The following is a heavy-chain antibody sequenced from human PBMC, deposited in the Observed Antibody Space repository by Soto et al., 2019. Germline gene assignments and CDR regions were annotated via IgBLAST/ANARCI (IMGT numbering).Heavy chain of an antibody. Sequence: SQTLSLTCAVSGDSVSSNSAPCNWIRQSPSRGLEWLGRTYYRSKWYNYYAVSVKSRITINRDTSKNQFSLQLNSVTPEDTAVYYCARDGVYSSSWPRGWFDPWGQGTLVTVSS. CDR3: ARDGVYSSSWPRGWFDP. CDR2: TYYRSKWYN. CDR1: GDSVSSNSAP. V-gene: IGHV6-1*01. D-gene: IGHD6-13*01. J-gene: IGHJ5*02.